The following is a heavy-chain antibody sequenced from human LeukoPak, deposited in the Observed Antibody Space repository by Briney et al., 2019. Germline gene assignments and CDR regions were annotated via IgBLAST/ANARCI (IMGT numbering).Heavy chain of an antibody. CDR3: ARSPYDILTGFLDN. CDR2: IYYSGST. D-gene: IGHD3-9*01. J-gene: IGHJ4*02. CDR1: GGSISSYY. V-gene: IGHV4-59*08. Sequence: SETLSLTCTVSGGSISSYYWSWIRQPPGKGLEWIGYIYYSGSTNYNPSLKSRVTISVDTSKNQFSLKLSSVTAADTAVYYCARSPYDILTGFLDNWGQGTLVTVSS.